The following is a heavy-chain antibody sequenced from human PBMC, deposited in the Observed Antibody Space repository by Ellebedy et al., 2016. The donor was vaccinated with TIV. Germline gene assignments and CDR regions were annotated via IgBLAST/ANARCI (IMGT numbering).Heavy chain of an antibody. CDR2: IYHSGTT. CDR1: GGSISSSDW. Sequence: MPSETLSLTCAVSGGSISSSDWWSWVRQPPGKGLDWIGEIYHSGTTNYNPSLRSRVTISFDKSKNQFSLRLSSVTAADTAVYYCARVAAGTWGGIDFWGPGTLVTVSS. V-gene: IGHV4-4*02. CDR3: ARVAAGTWGGIDF. J-gene: IGHJ4*02. D-gene: IGHD6-13*01.